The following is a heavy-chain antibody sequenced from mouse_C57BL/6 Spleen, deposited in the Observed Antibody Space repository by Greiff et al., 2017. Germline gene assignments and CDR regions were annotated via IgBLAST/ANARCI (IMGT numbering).Heavy chain of an antibody. Sequence: EVQLQQSGAELVKPGASVKLSCTASGFNIKDYYMPWVKQRTEQGLEWIGRIDPENGETKYAPKFQGKATITADTSSNTAYLQLSILTSEETAVYYCARSTVVAYWYFEVWGTGTTVTVSS. CDR2: IDPENGET. CDR1: GFNIKDYY. D-gene: IGHD1-1*01. V-gene: IGHV14-2*01. J-gene: IGHJ1*03. CDR3: ARSTVVAYWYFEV.